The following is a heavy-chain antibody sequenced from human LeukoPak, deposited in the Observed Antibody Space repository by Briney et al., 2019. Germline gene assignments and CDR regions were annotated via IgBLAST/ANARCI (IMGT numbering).Heavy chain of an antibody. D-gene: IGHD1-7*01. CDR1: GFTFGDYA. V-gene: IGHV3-49*04. CDR2: IRSKAYGGTT. Sequence: DPGGSLRLSCTASGFTFGDYAMSWVRQAPGKGLEWVGFIRSKAYGGTTEYAASVKGRFTISRDDSKSIAYLQMNSLKTEDTAVYYCTREVKYNWNYGGDYYYYYYMDVWGKGTTVTVSS. CDR3: TREVKYNWNYGGDYYYYYYMDV. J-gene: IGHJ6*03.